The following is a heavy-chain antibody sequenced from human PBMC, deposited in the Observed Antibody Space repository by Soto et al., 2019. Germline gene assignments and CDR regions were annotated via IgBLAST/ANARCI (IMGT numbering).Heavy chain of an antibody. CDR3: ARSFPVRESYFDY. D-gene: IGHD3-10*01. V-gene: IGHV1-2*04. Sequence: GASLKVSCKASGYTFTGYYMHWVRQAPGQGLEWMGWINPNSGGTNYAQKFQGWVTMTRDTSISTAYMELSRLRSDDTAVYYCARSFPVRESYFDYWGQGTLVTVSS. J-gene: IGHJ4*02. CDR1: GYTFTGYY. CDR2: INPNSGGT.